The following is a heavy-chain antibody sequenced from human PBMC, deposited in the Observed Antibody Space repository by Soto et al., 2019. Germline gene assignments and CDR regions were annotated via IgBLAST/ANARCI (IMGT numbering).Heavy chain of an antibody. CDR1: GFTFSDYY. D-gene: IGHD3-10*01. V-gene: IGHV3-11*01. CDR2: ISSSGSI. CDR3: AKDTFYGSGSYGPGYYYGMDV. J-gene: IGHJ6*02. Sequence: GGSLRLSCAASGFTFSDYYMSWIRQAPGKGLEWVSYISSSGSIGYADSVKGRFTISRDNAKNSLYLQMNSLRAEDTALYYCAKDTFYGSGSYGPGYYYGMDVWGQGATVTVSS.